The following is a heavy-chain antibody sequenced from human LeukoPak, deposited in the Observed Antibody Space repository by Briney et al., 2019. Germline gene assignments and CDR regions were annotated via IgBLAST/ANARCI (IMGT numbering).Heavy chain of an antibody. CDR3: ARARWTSTTTTYYLDH. J-gene: IGHJ4*02. Sequence: GASVTVSCTASGYTFTDYYMHWVRQAPGQGLEWMGWINPDTGDTNYAQRFQGRVTMTRDTSISTAYMELSRLRSEDTAVYYCARARWTSTTTTYYLDHWGQGTLVTVSS. CDR2: INPDTGDT. CDR1: GYTFTDYY. D-gene: IGHD4-17*01. V-gene: IGHV1-2*02.